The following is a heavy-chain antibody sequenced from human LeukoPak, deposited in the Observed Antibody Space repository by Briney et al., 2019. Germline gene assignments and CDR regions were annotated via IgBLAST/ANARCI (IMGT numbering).Heavy chain of an antibody. CDR1: EFTFDSYA. CDR2: ISGSGANT. V-gene: IGHV3-23*01. Sequence: GGSLRLSCAASEFTFDSYAMNWVRQAPGKGLEWVSAISGSGANTYYANSVKGRFTISRGNSKSTLFLQMDSLRAEDTAIYYCAKTSVSSGWPELFDFWGQGTLVTVSS. D-gene: IGHD6-19*01. CDR3: AKTSVSSGWPELFDF. J-gene: IGHJ4*02.